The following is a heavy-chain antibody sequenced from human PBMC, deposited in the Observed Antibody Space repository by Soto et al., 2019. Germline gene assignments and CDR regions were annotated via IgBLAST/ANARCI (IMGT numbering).Heavy chain of an antibody. V-gene: IGHV4-61*01. CDR1: GDSVTSCRYY. CDR3: ARWDFYYGMDA. CDR2: LNYGGRT. J-gene: IGHJ6*02. Sequence: SETLSLTCSVSGDSVTSCRYYWNWIRQPPGKGLEWIGYLNYGGRTNYDPSLKSRVTISVDTSKNQLSLKVTSVSAADTAVYYCARWDFYYGMDAWGQGTTVTVSS.